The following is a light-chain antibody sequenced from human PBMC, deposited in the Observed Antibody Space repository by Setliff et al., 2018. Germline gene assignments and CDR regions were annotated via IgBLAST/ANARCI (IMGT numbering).Light chain of an antibody. CDR1: SNDVGAYDL. Sequence: QSVLTQPASVSGSPGQSITISCSGTSNDVGAYDLVSWYQQHPGKVPKLIIFDVSNRPSGVSHRFSSSKSGNTASLTISGLQADDEADYYCCAYTASTTYVFVNGTKVTVL. J-gene: IGLJ1*01. CDR3: CAYTASTTYV. CDR2: DVS. V-gene: IGLV2-14*03.